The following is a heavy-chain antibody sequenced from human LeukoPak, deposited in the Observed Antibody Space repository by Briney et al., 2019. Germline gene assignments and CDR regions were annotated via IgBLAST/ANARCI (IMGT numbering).Heavy chain of an antibody. V-gene: IGHV4-34*01. CDR2: INHSGST. D-gene: IGHD3-10*01. J-gene: IGHJ4*02. Sequence: SETLSLTCGVHGGSFRCYYWSWVRPPPGKGLEWIGEINHSGSTNYNPSLKSRVTISVDTSKNQFSLKLSSVTAADTAVYYCARGGRYYGSGSYYSGYWGQGTLVTVSS. CDR3: ARGGRYYGSGSYYSGY. CDR1: GGSFRCYY.